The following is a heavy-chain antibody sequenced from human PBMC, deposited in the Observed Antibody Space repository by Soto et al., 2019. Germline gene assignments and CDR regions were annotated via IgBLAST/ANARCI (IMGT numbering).Heavy chain of an antibody. CDR2: ISAYNGNT. J-gene: IGHJ3*02. V-gene: IGHV1-18*01. CDR3: ARDRLRYFDWHHAFDI. D-gene: IGHD3-9*01. CDR1: GYTFTSYG. Sequence: QVQLVQSGAEVKKPGASVKVSCKASGYTFTSYGISWVRQAPGQGLEWMGWISAYNGNTNYAQKLQGRVTMTTDTPTSTAYMELRSLRSDDTAVYYCARDRLRYFDWHHAFDIWGQGTMVTVSS.